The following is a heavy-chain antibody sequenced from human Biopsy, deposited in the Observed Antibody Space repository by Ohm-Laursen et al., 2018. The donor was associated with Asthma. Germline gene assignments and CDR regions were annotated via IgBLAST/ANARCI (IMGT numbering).Heavy chain of an antibody. J-gene: IGHJ6*02. Sequence: SLRLSCSASGFDFSGYTMNWVRQAPGKGLEWVANIKKDGSEKYYVDSVKGRFTISRDNAKNSLYLHMNNLRAEDTAVYYCARGGYCTSPTCPWGRYATDVWGQGTTVTVSS. CDR1: GFDFSGYT. D-gene: IGHD2-2*01. CDR3: ARGGYCTSPTCPWGRYATDV. CDR2: IKKDGSEK. V-gene: IGHV3-7*01.